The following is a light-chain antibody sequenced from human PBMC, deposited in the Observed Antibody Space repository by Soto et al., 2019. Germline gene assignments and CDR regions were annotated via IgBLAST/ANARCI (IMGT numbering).Light chain of an antibody. Sequence: EIVLTQSPATLSLSPGERATLSCRASQSVSSYLAWYQQKPGQAPRLLIYDASNRATGIPARFSGSGSGTDFNLTISSLEAEDFAGYYCQQRSNWPLAFGGGTKVEIK. V-gene: IGKV3-11*01. CDR1: QSVSSY. CDR2: DAS. J-gene: IGKJ4*01. CDR3: QQRSNWPLA.